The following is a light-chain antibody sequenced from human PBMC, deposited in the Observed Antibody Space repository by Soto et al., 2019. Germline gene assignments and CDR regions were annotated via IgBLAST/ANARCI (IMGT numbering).Light chain of an antibody. CDR1: QSVSSN. CDR3: QQYNNWWT. J-gene: IGKJ1*01. CDR2: GAS. Sequence: EIVMTQSPATLSVSPGERATLSCRASQSVSSNLAWYQQKPGQAPRLLIYGASTRATGIPARFSGSGSGTEFTLTISSLQSEEFAVYCCQQYNNWWTFGQGTKVEIK. V-gene: IGKV3-15*01.